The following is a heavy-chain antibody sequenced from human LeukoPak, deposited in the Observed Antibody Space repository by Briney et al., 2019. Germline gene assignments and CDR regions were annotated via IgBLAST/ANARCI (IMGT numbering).Heavy chain of an antibody. CDR3: ARDGPGYYDSSGYTHYNWFDP. J-gene: IGHJ5*02. V-gene: IGHV4-34*01. D-gene: IGHD3-22*01. CDR2: INHTGST. CDR1: DGSFSGYY. Sequence: SETLSLTCAVYDGSFSGYYWSWIRQPPGKGLEWIGEINHTGSTKYNPSLKSRVTISVDTSKNQFSLKLTSVTAADTAVYYCARDGPGYYDSSGYTHYNWFDPWGQGTLVTVSS.